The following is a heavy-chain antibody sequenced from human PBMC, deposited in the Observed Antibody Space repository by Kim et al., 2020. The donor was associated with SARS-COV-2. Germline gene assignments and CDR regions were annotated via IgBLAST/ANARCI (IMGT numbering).Heavy chain of an antibody. J-gene: IGHJ3*02. CDR2: IYYSGST. CDR3: ARDGIMAVYGSGSYYRNDAFDI. CDR1: GGSISSSSYY. V-gene: IGHV4-39*07. Sequence: SETLSLTCTVSGGSISSSSYYWGWIRQPPGKGLEWIGSIYYSGSTYYNPSLKSRVTISVDTSKNQFSLKLSSVTAADTAVYYCARDGIMAVYGSGSYYRNDAFDIWGQGTMVTVSS. D-gene: IGHD3-10*01.